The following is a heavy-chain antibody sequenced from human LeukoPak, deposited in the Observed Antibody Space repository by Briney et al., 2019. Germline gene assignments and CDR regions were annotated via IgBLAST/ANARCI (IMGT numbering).Heavy chain of an antibody. CDR2: INPNGGAT. D-gene: IGHD4-17*01. J-gene: IGHJ4*02. V-gene: IGHV1-2*02. CDR3: ARATTVTAPGGDF. CDR1: RYTFTGYY. Sequence: ASVKVSCKASRYTFTGYYRHWVRQAPGQGLEWMGWINPNGGATNYAQNFQGRITMTRDTSISTAYVELSRLTSDDTAIYYCARATTVTAPGGDFWGQGTLVTISS.